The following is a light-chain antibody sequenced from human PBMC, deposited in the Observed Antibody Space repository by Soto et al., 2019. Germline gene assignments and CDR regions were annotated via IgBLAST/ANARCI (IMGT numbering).Light chain of an antibody. V-gene: IGKV3-15*01. J-gene: IGKJ1*01. CDR3: QQYADWPKT. Sequence: IVRTHSPDTLCVSPGESATLSFRASQSVSDRVVWYQQKSGQAPSLLIYAASTRAAGVPARFSGSGSGTEFTLTISSLQSEDFAVYFCQQYADWPKTFGQGTKVDIK. CDR1: QSVSDR. CDR2: AAS.